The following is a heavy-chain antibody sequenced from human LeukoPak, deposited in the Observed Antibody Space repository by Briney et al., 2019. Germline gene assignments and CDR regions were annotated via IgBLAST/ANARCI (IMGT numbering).Heavy chain of an antibody. CDR2: ISWNSGSI. CDR1: GFTFDDYA. D-gene: IGHD1-20*01. Sequence: GRSLRLSCAASGFTFDDYAMHWVRQAPGKGLEWVSGISWNSGSIGYADSVKGRFTISRDNAKNSLYLQMNSLRGEDTALYYCARWASGLTGRPGGGYFDYWGQGTLVTVSS. J-gene: IGHJ4*02. CDR3: ARWASGLTGRPGGGYFDY. V-gene: IGHV3-9*01.